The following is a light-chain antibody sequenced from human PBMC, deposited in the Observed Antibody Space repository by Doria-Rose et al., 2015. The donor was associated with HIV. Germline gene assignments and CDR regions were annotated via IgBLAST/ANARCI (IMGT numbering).Light chain of an antibody. CDR3: HQYGSSWT. CDR2: DGS. Sequence: TQSPGTLSLSPGERATLSCRASQSFSSTYLAWYQQKPGQAPSLLIYDGSTRATGVPDRFSASGSGTDFTLTINRLEPEDFALYYCHQYGSSWTFGQGTKVEI. CDR1: QSFSSTY. V-gene: IGKV3-20*01. J-gene: IGKJ1*01.